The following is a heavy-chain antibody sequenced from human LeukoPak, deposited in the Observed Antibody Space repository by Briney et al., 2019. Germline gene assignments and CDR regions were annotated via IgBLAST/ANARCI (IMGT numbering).Heavy chain of an antibody. CDR3: ARDPYSGAYGDTYYYFMDV. CDR2: ITTSSSYT. CDR1: GFSFSSYN. J-gene: IGHJ6*03. V-gene: IGHV3-21*01. D-gene: IGHD1-26*01. Sequence: GGSLRLSCEASGFSFSSYNMDWVRQTPGKGLEWISSITTSSSYTFYADSVKGRFTISRDNARNSLYLQMNSLTAEDTAVYYCARDPYSGAYGDTYYYFMDVWGKGTTVTISS.